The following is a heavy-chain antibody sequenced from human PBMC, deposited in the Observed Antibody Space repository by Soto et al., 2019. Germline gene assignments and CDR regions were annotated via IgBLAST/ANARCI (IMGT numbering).Heavy chain of an antibody. CDR2: IRSKANSYAT. D-gene: IGHD2-15*01. CDR1: GFTFSGSA. V-gene: IGHV3-73*01. CDR3: TRVGGNHYYYYYGMDV. J-gene: IGHJ6*02. Sequence: GGSLRLSCAASGFTFSGSAMHWVRQASGKGLEWVGRIRSKANSYATAYAASVKGRFTISRDDSKNTAYLQMNSLKTEDTAVYYCTRVGGNHYYYYYGMDVWGQGTTVTVS.